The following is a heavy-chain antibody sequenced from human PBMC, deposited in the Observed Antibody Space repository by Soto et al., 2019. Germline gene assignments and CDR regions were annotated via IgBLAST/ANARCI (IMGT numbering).Heavy chain of an antibody. J-gene: IGHJ4*02. D-gene: IGHD2-15*01. V-gene: IGHV3-23*01. CDR1: GFTFSSYA. Sequence: GGSLRLSCAASGFTFSSYAMSWVRQAPGKGLEWVSAISGSGGSTYYADSVKGRFTISRDNSKNTLYLQMNSLRAEDTAVYYCAKDPIGVVAATYKDYWGQGTLVTVSS. CDR3: AKDPIGVVAATYKDY. CDR2: ISGSGGST.